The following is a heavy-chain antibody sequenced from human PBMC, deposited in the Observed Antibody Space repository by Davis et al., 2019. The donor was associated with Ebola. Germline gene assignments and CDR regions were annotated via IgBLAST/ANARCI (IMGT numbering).Heavy chain of an antibody. Sequence: SETLSPTCAVYGGSFSGYYWSWIRQPPGKGLEWIGEIYHSGSTNYNPSLKSRVTISVDKSKNQFSLKLSSVTAADTAVYYCARVGATSHFDIWGQGTMVTVSS. CDR1: GGSFSGYY. CDR3: ARVGATSHFDI. J-gene: IGHJ3*02. D-gene: IGHD1-26*01. CDR2: IYHSGST. V-gene: IGHV4-34*01.